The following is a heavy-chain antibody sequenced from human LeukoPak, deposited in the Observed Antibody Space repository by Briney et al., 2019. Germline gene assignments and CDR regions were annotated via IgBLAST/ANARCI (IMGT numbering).Heavy chain of an antibody. CDR3: ARTNIAVAYYYYYCMDV. CDR1: GGSISSSSYY. V-gene: IGHV4-39*01. J-gene: IGHJ6*03. Sequence: PSETLSLTCTVSGGSISSSSYYWGWIRQPPGKGLEWIGSIYYSGSTYYNPSLKSRVTISVDTSKNQFSLKLSSVTAADTAVYYCARTNIAVAYYYYYCMDVWGKGTTVTISS. CDR2: IYYSGST. D-gene: IGHD6-19*01.